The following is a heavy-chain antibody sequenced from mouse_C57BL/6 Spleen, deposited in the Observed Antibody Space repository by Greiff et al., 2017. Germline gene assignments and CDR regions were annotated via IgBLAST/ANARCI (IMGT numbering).Heavy chain of an antibody. J-gene: IGHJ1*03. D-gene: IGHD2-2*01. Sequence: VQLQQSGPELVKPGASVKISCKASGYSFTGYYMNWVKQSPEKSLEWIGEINPSTGGTTYNQKFKAKATLTVDKSSSTAYMQLKSLTSEDSAVYYCARWGYDGSYWYFDVWGTGTTVTVSS. V-gene: IGHV1-42*01. CDR3: ARWGYDGSYWYFDV. CDR2: INPSTGGT. CDR1: GYSFTGYY.